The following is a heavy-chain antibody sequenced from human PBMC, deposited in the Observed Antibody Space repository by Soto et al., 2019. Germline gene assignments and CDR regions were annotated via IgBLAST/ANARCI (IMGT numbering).Heavy chain of an antibody. J-gene: IGHJ6*02. CDR2: INPGDSDT. CDR1: GYSFTTYW. V-gene: IGHV5-51*01. Sequence: GESLKISCKASGYSFTTYWTGWVRQMPGKGLEWMGIINPGDSDTRYSPSFQGQVTISADNSISTAYLQWSSLKASDTATYYCARHEQYYYYYYGMDVWGQGTTVTVSS. CDR3: ARHEQYYYYYYGMDV.